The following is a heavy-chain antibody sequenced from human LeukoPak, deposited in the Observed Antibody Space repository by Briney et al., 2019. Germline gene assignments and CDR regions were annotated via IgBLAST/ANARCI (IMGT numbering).Heavy chain of an antibody. CDR3: ASSTGDIVATIHYYYYGMDV. D-gene: IGHD5-12*01. CDR1: GVTLSNYA. CDR2: ISSSGSGGNT. Sequence: QSGGSLRLSCVASGVTLSNYAMSWARQAPGKGLEWVSGISSSGSGGNTYYADSVKGRFTISRDNAKNSLYLQMNSLRAEDTAVYYCASSTGDIVATIHYYYYGMDVWGQGTTVTVSS. J-gene: IGHJ6*02. V-gene: IGHV3-23*01.